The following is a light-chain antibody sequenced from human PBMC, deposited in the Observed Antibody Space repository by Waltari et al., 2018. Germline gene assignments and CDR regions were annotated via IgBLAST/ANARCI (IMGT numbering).Light chain of an antibody. V-gene: IGLV2-8*01. CDR3: SSYVGSNIVV. CDR2: EVS. J-gene: IGLJ2*01. Sequence: QSALTQPPSASGSPGQSVTISCTGTSSPVGAYNYFSWYQQHPGKAPKLMIYEVSKRPSGVPARFAGSKSGNTASLTVSGLQAEDEADYSCSSYVGSNIVVFGGGTKLTVL. CDR1: SSPVGAYNY.